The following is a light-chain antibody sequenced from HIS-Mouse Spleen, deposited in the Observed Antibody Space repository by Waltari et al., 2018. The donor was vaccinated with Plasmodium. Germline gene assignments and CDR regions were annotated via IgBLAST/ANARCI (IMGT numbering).Light chain of an antibody. CDR3: QVWDSSSDHVV. CDR2: DDS. V-gene: IGLV3-21*03. Sequence: SYVLTQPPSVSVAPGKTARITCGGNNIGSKSVHWYQQKPGQAPVLVVYDDSERPSGIPELLSVSNSGNTATLTVSRVEAGDEAGYYCQVWDSSSDHVVFGGGTKLTVL. CDR1: NIGSKS. J-gene: IGLJ2*01.